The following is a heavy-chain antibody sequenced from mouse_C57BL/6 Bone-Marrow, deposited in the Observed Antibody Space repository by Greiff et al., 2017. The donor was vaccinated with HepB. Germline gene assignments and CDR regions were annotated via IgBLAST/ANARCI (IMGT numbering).Heavy chain of an antibody. J-gene: IGHJ4*01. D-gene: IGHD3-2*02. CDR3: ARGEAQATLYAMDY. V-gene: IGHV1-54*01. CDR1: GYAFTNYL. Sequence: VQLQQSGAELVRPGTSVKVSCKASGYAFTNYLIEWVKQRPGQGLEWIGVINPGRGGTNYNEKFKGKATLTADKSSSTAYMQLSSLTSEDSAVYFCARGEAQATLYAMDYWGQGTSVTVSS. CDR2: INPGRGGT.